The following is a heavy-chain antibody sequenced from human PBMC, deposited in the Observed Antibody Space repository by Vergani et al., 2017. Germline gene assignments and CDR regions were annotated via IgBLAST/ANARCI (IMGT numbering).Heavy chain of an antibody. V-gene: IGHV1-69*13. Sequence: QVQLVQSGAEVKKPGASVKVSCKASGGTFSSYAISWVRQAPGQGLEWMGGIIPIFGTANYAQKFQGRVTITADESTSTAYMELSSLRSEETALYYCARGTFYSSCWLAPDYWGEGTLVTVSS. J-gene: IGHJ4*02. D-gene: IGHD6-19*01. CDR3: ARGTFYSSCWLAPDY. CDR2: IIPIFGTA. CDR1: GGTFSSYA.